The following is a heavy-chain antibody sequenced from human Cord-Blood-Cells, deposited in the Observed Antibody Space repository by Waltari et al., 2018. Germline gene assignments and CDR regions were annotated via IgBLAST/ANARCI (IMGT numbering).Heavy chain of an antibody. D-gene: IGHD3-10*01. J-gene: IGHJ4*02. Sequence: QVQLVQSGAEVKKPGASVKVSCKASGYTFTGYYMHWVRQAPGQGLAWMGWINPNRGGTNYAQKFQGRVTMTRDTSISTAYMELSRLRSDDTAVYYCAGRAEPGAGSFDYWGQGTLVTVSS. CDR2: INPNRGGT. CDR3: AGRAEPGAGSFDY. V-gene: IGHV1-2*02. CDR1: GYTFTGYY.